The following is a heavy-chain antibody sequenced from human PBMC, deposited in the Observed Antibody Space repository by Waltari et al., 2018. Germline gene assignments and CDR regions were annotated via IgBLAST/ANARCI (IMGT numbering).Heavy chain of an antibody. V-gene: IGHV4-38-2*01. D-gene: IGHD6-19*01. CDR2: TYHTGGT. CDR1: GYSIRSGYY. Sequence: QVQLQESGPGLVKPSETLSLTCAVSGYSIRSGYYWGWIRQPPGKGLECIGSTYHTGGTYDNPALKSRVTISLDTSKNQFSLKLSSVTAADTAVYYCARGEAVAGSGGGSVFDYWGQGTLVTVSS. CDR3: ARGEAVAGSGGGSVFDY. J-gene: IGHJ4*02.